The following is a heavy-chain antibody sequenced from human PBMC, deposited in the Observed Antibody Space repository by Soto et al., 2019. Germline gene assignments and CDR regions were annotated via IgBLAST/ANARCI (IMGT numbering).Heavy chain of an antibody. CDR3: ANAFCTNGVCYEPAPSPIEIDP. CDR1: GYTFTSYG. Sequence: GASVKVSCKASGYTFTSYGISWVRQAPGQGLEWMGWISAYNGNTNYAQKLQGRVTMTTDTSTSTANMELRSLRSDDTAVYYCANAFCTNGVCYEPAPSPIEIDPWGQGTLVTVS. D-gene: IGHD2-8*01. V-gene: IGHV1-18*01. J-gene: IGHJ5*02. CDR2: ISAYNGNT.